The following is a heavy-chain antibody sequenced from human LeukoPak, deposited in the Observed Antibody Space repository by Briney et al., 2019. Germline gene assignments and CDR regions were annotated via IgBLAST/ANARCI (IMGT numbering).Heavy chain of an antibody. V-gene: IGHV3-66*01. CDR2: IYSGGST. CDR1: GFTVSSNY. J-gene: IGHJ3*02. D-gene: IGHD4-17*01. CDR3: ARVTYGDYPNDAFDT. Sequence: PGGSLRLSCAASGFTVSSNYMSWVRQAPGKGLEWVSIIYSGGSTYYADSVKGRFTISRDNSKNTLYLQMNSLRAEDTAVYYCARVTYGDYPNDAFDTWGQGTMVTVSS.